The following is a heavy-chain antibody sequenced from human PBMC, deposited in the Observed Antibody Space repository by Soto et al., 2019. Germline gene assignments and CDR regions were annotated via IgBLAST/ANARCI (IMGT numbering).Heavy chain of an antibody. D-gene: IGHD3-16*01. CDR3: ARVTLGGWFAP. Sequence: SETLSLTCAVSGGSISSGGYSWSWIRQPPGKGLEWIGYIYHSGSTYYNPSLKSRVTISVDRSKNQFSLKLSSVTAADTAVYYCARVTLGGWFAPWGQGTLVTVSS. J-gene: IGHJ5*02. CDR1: GGSISSGGYS. V-gene: IGHV4-30-2*01. CDR2: IYHSGST.